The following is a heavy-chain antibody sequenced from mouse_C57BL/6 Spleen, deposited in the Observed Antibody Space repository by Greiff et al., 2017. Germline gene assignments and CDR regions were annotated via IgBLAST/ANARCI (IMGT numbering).Heavy chain of an antibody. D-gene: IGHD1-1*01. CDR3: ARDKTVVDRYFDV. J-gene: IGHJ1*03. CDR1: GFTFSSYA. Sequence: EVQLQESGGGLVKPGGSLKLSCAASGFTFSSYAMSWVRQTPEKRLEWVATISDGGSYTYYPDNVKGRFTISRDNAKNNLYLQMSHLKSEDTAMYYCARDKTVVDRYFDVWGTGTTVTVSS. V-gene: IGHV5-4*01. CDR2: ISDGGSYT.